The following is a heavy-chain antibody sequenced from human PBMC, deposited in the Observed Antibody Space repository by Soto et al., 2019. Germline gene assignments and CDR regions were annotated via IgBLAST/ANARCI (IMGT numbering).Heavy chain of an antibody. V-gene: IGHV4-30-4*01. Sequence: PSETLSLTCTVSGGSISSGDYYWSWIRQPPGKGLEWIGYIYYSGSTYYNPSLKSRVTMSVDTSKNQFSLKLSSVTAADTAVYYCARDAPGYDFWSGYERGYYHYGMDVWGQGTTVTVSP. CDR1: GGSISSGDYY. CDR2: IYYSGST. J-gene: IGHJ6*01. CDR3: ARDAPGYDFWSGYERGYYHYGMDV. D-gene: IGHD3-3*01.